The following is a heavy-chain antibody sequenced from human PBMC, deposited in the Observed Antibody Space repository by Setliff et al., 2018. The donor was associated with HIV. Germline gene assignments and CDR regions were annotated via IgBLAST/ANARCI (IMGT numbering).Heavy chain of an antibody. CDR1: GGSISRSRNY. V-gene: IGHV4-39*01. J-gene: IGHJ4*02. CDR3: ARLAIPAATTDY. Sequence: SETLSLTCTVSGGSISRSRNYWGWIRQPPGKGLEWIGSIFYSGSTYYNPSPKSRPTISVDTSKNQFSLKLNSVTAADTAVYYCARLAIPAATTDYWGQGTLVTVSS. D-gene: IGHD2-2*01. CDR2: IFYSGST.